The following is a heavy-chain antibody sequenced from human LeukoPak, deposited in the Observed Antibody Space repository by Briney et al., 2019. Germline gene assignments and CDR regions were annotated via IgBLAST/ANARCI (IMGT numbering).Heavy chain of an antibody. CDR3: AREYYYDSSGYYDY. CDR2: IWYDGSNK. Sequence: GGSLRLSCAASGFTFSSYWMSWVRQAPGNGLEWVAVIWYDGSNKYYADSVKGRFTISRDNSKNTLYLQMNSLRAEDTAVYYCAREYYYDSSGYYDYWGQGTLVTVSS. J-gene: IGHJ4*02. CDR1: GFTFSSYW. D-gene: IGHD3-22*01. V-gene: IGHV3-33*08.